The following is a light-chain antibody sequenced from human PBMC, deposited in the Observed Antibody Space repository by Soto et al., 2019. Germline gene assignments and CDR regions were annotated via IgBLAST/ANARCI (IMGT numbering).Light chain of an antibody. CDR3: HQRQYWPPIT. Sequence: VVLTQSPATLSLSPGERATLSCRTSLSVSVYLDWYQQKPGQAPRLLISDASNRATGIPARFSGSGSGTDFTLTISSLEPEDFAVYYCHQRQYWPPITFGQGTQLEIK. V-gene: IGKV3-11*01. CDR2: DAS. CDR1: LSVSVY. J-gene: IGKJ5*01.